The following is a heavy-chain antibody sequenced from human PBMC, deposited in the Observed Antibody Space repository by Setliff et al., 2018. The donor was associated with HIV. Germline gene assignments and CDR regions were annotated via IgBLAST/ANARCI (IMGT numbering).Heavy chain of an antibody. J-gene: IGHJ4*02. CDR2: IYPGDSDT. CDR1: GYSFTTYW. D-gene: IGHD2-15*01. CDR3: ATSPLGYCNGGSCSHYFDY. V-gene: IGHV5-51*01. Sequence: GESPKISCKGSGYSFTTYWIGWVRQMPGKGLEWMGIIYPGDSDTRYSPSFQGQVTISADKSISTAYLQWSSLKASDTAMYYCATSPLGYCNGGSCSHYFDYWGPGTLVTVSS.